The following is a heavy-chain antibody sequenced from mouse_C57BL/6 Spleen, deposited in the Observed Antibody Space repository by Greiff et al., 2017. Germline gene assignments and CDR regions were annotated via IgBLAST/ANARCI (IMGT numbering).Heavy chain of an antibody. CDR1: GYTFTSYT. V-gene: IGHV1-4*01. CDR2: INPSSGYT. J-gene: IGHJ2*01. D-gene: IGHD2-4*01. Sequence: QVQLQQSGAELARPGASVKMSCKASGYTFTSYTMHWVKQRPGQGLEWIGYINPSSGYTKYNQKFKDKATLTADTSSSTAYMQLSSLTSEDAAVYYCARSFDYGYFDYWGQGTTLTVSS. CDR3: ARSFDYGYFDY.